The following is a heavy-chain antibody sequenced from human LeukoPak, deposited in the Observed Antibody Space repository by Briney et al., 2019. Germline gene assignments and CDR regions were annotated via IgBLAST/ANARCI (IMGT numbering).Heavy chain of an antibody. J-gene: IGHJ3*02. CDR1: GSTSSSYE. D-gene: IGHD4-23*01. CDR3: ARDIPTTVVTPAGGAFDI. V-gene: IGHV3-48*03. CDR2: ISSSGSTI. Sequence: PGGPLRLSPAASGSTSSSYEMNWVRQAPGKGMEWVSYISSSGSTIYSAYSVKGRFTISRDNAKNSLYLQMNSLRAEDTAVYYCARDIPTTVVTPAGGAFDIWGQGTMVTVSS.